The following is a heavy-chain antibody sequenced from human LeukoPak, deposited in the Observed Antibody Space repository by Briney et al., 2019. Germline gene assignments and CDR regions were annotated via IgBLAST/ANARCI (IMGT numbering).Heavy chain of an antibody. CDR3: ARVVDTHFAY. CDR1: GFTFSSYW. J-gene: IGHJ4*02. CDR2: IKSDGSTT. D-gene: IGHD2-2*02. Sequence: PGGSLRLTCAASGFTFSSYWANWVRQAPGKGLVWVSRIKSDGSTTTYADSVKGRFTISRDNAKNTLYLQMNSLRAEDTAVYYCARVVDTHFAYWGRGTLVTVSS. V-gene: IGHV3-74*01.